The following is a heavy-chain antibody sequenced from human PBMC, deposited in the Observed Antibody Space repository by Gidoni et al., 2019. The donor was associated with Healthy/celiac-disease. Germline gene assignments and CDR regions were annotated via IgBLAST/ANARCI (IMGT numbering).Heavy chain of an antibody. CDR3: ARITVVRGVIDTYYYYGMDV. J-gene: IGHJ6*02. CDR1: GGSISSSSYY. D-gene: IGHD3-10*01. Sequence: QLQLQESGPGLVKPSETLSLTCTVSGGSISSSSYYWGWIRQPPGKGLEWIGSIYYSGSTYYNPSLKSRVTISVDTSKNQFSLKLSSVTAADTAVYYCARITVVRGVIDTYYYYGMDVWGQGTTVTVSS. V-gene: IGHV4-39*01. CDR2: IYYSGST.